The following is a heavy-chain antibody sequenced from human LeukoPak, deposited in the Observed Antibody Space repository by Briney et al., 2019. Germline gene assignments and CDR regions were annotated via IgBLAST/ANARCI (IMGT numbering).Heavy chain of an antibody. CDR1: GYTFTGYY. CDR2: IIPILGIA. J-gene: IGHJ4*02. Sequence: ASVKVSCKASGYTFTGYYMHWVRQAPGQRLEWMGRIIPILGIANYAQKFQGRVTITADKSTSTAYMELSSLRSEDTAVYYCARGVVADRGYFDYWGQGTLVTVSS. V-gene: IGHV1-69*04. CDR3: ARGVVADRGYFDY. D-gene: IGHD6-6*01.